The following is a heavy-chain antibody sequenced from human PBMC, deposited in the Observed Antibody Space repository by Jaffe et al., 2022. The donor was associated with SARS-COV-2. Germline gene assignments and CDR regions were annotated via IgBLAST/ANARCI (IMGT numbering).Heavy chain of an antibody. CDR3: MQVDTAMVGTEIYYGMDV. Sequence: QVQLVESGGGVVQPGRSLRLSCAASGFTFSSYGMHWVRQAPGKGLEWVAVISYDGSNKYYADSVKGRFTISRDNSKNTLYLQMNSLRAEDTAVYYCMQVDTAMVGTEIYYGMDVWGQGTTVTVSS. J-gene: IGHJ6*02. CDR1: GFTFSSYG. V-gene: IGHV3-30*03. D-gene: IGHD5-18*01. CDR2: ISYDGSNK.